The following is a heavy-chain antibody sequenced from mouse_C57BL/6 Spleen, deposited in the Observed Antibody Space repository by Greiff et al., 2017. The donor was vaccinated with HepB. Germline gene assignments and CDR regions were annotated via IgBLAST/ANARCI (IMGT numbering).Heavy chain of an antibody. CDR1: GFSLTSYG. CDR3: AKEGDYEGLYYAMDY. V-gene: IGHV2-5*01. J-gene: IGHJ4*01. Sequence: QVQLQQSGPGLVQPSQSLSITCTVSGFSLTSYGVHWVRQSPGKGLEWLGVIWRGGSTDYNAAFMSRLSITKDNSKSQVFFKMNSLQADDTAIYYCAKEGDYEGLYYAMDYWGQGTSVTVSS. D-gene: IGHD2-4*01. CDR2: IWRGGST.